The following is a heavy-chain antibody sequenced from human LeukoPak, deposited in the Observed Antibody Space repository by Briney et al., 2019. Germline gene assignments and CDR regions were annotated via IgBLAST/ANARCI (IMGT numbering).Heavy chain of an antibody. Sequence: GGSLRLSCAASGFTFSSYAMSWVRQAPGKGLKWVSGISGSGGSTYYADSVKGRFTISRDNSKNTLSLQMNSLRAADTAVYYCARLHLGFCSSTGCYADYWGQETLVTVSS. V-gene: IGHV3-23*01. J-gene: IGHJ4*02. CDR3: ARLHLGFCSSTGCYADY. CDR2: ISGSGGST. D-gene: IGHD2-2*01. CDR1: GFTFSSYA.